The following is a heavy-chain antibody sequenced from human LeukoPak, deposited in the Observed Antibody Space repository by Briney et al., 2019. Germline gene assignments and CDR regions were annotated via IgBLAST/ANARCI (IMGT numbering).Heavy chain of an antibody. V-gene: IGHV3-53*01. CDR3: AKDKAPGSWHTPSDF. CDR2: IYTGGST. D-gene: IGHD6-13*01. J-gene: IGHJ4*02. Sequence: GGSLRLSCAASGFTVSSNYMSWVRQAPGKGLEWVSVIYTGGSTYYADSVKGRFTISRDNSKNTLYLQMNSLRAEDTAVYYCAKDKAPGSWHTPSDFWGQGTLVTVSS. CDR1: GFTVSSNY.